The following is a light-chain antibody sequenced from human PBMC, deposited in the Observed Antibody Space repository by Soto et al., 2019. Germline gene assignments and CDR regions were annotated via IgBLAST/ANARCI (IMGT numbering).Light chain of an antibody. J-gene: IGLJ1*01. CDR3: SSYTSSSTQV. Sequence: QSVLTQPASVSGSPGQSITISCTGTSSDVGGYNYVSWYQQYPGKAPKLMIHEVSNRPSGVSNRFSGSKSGNTASLTISGLQAEDEAEYYCSSYTSSSTQVFGTGTKVTVL. V-gene: IGLV2-14*01. CDR2: EVS. CDR1: SSDVGGYNY.